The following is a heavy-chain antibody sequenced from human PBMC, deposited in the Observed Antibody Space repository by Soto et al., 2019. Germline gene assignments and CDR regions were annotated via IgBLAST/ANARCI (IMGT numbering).Heavy chain of an antibody. CDR3: ARDRGAYYDFWSDHGYFDY. D-gene: IGHD3-3*01. J-gene: IGHJ4*02. Sequence: ASVKVSCKASGYTFTGYYMHWVRQAPGQGLEWMGWINPNSGGTNYAQKFQGWVTMTRDTSISTAYMELSRLRSDDTAVYYCARDRGAYYDFWSDHGYFDYWGQGTLVTVSS. V-gene: IGHV1-2*04. CDR2: INPNSGGT. CDR1: GYTFTGYY.